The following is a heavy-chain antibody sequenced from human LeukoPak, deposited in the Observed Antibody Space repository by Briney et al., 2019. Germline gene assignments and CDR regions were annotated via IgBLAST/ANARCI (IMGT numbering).Heavy chain of an antibody. J-gene: IGHJ4*02. Sequence: SETLSLTCTVSGGSISSSSYYWGWIRQPPGKGLEWIGYIYYSGSTNYNPSLKSRVTISVATSKNQFSLKLSSVTAADTAVYYCARCGARAGLVPFDYWGQGTLVTASS. V-gene: IGHV4-61*05. CDR2: IYYSGST. CDR1: GGSISSSSYY. D-gene: IGHD2-21*01. CDR3: ARCGARAGLVPFDY.